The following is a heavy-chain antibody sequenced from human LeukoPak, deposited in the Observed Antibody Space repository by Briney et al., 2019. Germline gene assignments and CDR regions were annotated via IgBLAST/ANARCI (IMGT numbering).Heavy chain of an antibody. CDR2: INAGNGNT. CDR3: ARDRIAVAGTGRWFDP. D-gene: IGHD6-19*01. J-gene: IGHJ5*02. V-gene: IGHV1-3*03. Sequence: EASVKVSCKASGYTFTSYAMHWVRQAPGQRLEWMGWINAGNGNTKYSQEFQGRVTITRDTSASTAYMELSSLRSEDMAVYYCARDRIAVAGTGRWFDPWGQGTLVTVSS. CDR1: GYTFTSYA.